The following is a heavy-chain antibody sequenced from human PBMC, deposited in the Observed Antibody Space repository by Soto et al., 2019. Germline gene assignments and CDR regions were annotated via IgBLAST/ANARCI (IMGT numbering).Heavy chain of an antibody. J-gene: IGHJ3*02. CDR1: GGSISSYY. Sequence: SETLSLTCTVSGGSISSYYWSWIRQPPGKGLEWIGYIYYSGSTNYNPSLKSRVTISVGTSKNQFSLKLSSVTAADTAVYYCARDASLPYYDYIWGSYRLSAFDIWGQGTMVTVSS. D-gene: IGHD3-16*02. CDR2: IYYSGST. CDR3: ARDASLPYYDYIWGSYRLSAFDI. V-gene: IGHV4-59*01.